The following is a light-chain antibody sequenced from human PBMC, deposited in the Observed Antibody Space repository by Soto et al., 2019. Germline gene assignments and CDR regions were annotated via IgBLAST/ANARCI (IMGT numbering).Light chain of an antibody. CDR1: QSVLYSSNNKNY. V-gene: IGKV4-1*01. Sequence: DIVMTQSPDSLAVSLGERAAINCKSSQSVLYSSNNKNYLAWYQQKPGQPPKLLIYWASTRESGVPDRFSGSGSRTDFTLTISRLPAEDVAVYYCQQYYNTGAFGQGTKVEIK. CDR3: QQYYNTGA. J-gene: IGKJ1*01. CDR2: WAS.